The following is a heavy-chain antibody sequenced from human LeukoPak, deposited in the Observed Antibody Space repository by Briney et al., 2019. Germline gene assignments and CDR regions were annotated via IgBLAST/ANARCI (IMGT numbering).Heavy chain of an antibody. D-gene: IGHD3-16*01. CDR1: GFTFSSYA. V-gene: IGHV3-7*03. CDR2: INHNGNVN. J-gene: IGHJ6*02. Sequence: GGSLRLSCAASGFTFSSYAMSWVRLAPGKGLEWVASINHNGNVNYYVDSVKGRFTISRDNAKNSLYLQMSNLRAEDTAVYFCARGGGLDVWGQGATVTVSS. CDR3: ARGGGLDV.